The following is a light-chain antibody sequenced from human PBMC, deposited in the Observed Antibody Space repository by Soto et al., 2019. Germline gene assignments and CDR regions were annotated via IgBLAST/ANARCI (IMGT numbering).Light chain of an antibody. J-gene: IGKJ1*01. CDR1: QRISSW. CDR2: DAS. Sequence: DIQMTQSPSTLSASVGDRVTITCRASQRISSWLAWYQQKPGRAPNLLISDASSLESGVPSRFSGSGSGTEFTLTISSLQPDDFATYYCQQYGLYWSFGQGTKVEIK. CDR3: QQYGLYWS. V-gene: IGKV1-5*01.